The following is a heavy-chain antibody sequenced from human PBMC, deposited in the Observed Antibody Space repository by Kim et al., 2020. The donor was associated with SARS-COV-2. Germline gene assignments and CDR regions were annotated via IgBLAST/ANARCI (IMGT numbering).Heavy chain of an antibody. D-gene: IGHD6-13*01. CDR2: IYSGGSST. CDR3: AKVGSSSWYAGEDAFDI. CDR1: GFTFSSYA. V-gene: IGHV3-23*03. J-gene: IGHJ3*02. Sequence: GGSLRLSCAASGFTFSSYAMSWVRQAPGKGLEWVSVIYSGGSSTYYADSVKGRFTISRDNSKNTLYLQMNSLRAEDTAVYYCAKVGSSSWYAGEDAFDIWGQGTMVTVSS.